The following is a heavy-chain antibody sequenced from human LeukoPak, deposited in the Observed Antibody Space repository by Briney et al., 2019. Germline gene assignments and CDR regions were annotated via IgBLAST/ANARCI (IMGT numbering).Heavy chain of an antibody. Sequence: PGGSLRLSCAASGFTFSSYAMHWVRQAPGKGLEWVAVISYDGSNKYYADSVKGRFTISRDNSKNTLYLQMNSLRAEDTAVYYCARGGLGYSYGHFDYWGQGTLVTVSS. CDR2: ISYDGSNK. D-gene: IGHD5-18*01. V-gene: IGHV3-30-3*01. CDR1: GFTFSSYA. CDR3: ARGGLGYSYGHFDY. J-gene: IGHJ4*02.